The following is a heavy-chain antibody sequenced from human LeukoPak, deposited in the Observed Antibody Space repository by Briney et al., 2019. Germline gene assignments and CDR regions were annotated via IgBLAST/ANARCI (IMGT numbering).Heavy chain of an antibody. J-gene: IGHJ4*02. CDR2: IYYSGSA. CDR3: ARVTGYMVEDYFDY. CDR1: GGSISSYY. Sequence: PSETLSLTRTVSGGSISSYYWSWVRQPPGKGLEWIWYIYYSGSAHYHPSLKSRVPISVDTSKNRFSLRLSSVTAADTAVYYCARVTGYMVEDYFDYWGQGTLVTVSS. D-gene: IGHD6-13*01. V-gene: IGHV4-59*01.